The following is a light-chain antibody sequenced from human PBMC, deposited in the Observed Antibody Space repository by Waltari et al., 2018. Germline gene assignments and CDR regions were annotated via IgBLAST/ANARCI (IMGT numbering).Light chain of an antibody. V-gene: IGKV4-1*01. CDR3: HQYFSGHS. CDR1: QSLLTRSNNQNY. CDR2: WAS. J-gene: IGKJ2*01. Sequence: EIVTTQSPDSLAVSLGERATINCKSSQSLLTRSNNQNYLAWYQQKPGQPPKLIIYWASNRESGVPDRFSGSGSGTDFTLTISSLQAEDVALYYCHQYFSGHSFGQGTKLEIK.